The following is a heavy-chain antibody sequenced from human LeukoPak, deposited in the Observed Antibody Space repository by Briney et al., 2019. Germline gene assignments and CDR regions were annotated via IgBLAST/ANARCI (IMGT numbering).Heavy chain of an antibody. D-gene: IGHD3-10*01. V-gene: IGHV4-4*02. CDR1: GGSISSSNW. Sequence: SGTLSLTCAVSGGSISSSNWWSWVRQPPGKGLEWIGEIYHSGSTNYNPSLKSRVTISVDKSKNQFSLKLSSVTAADTAVYYCARTWALWFGELSHDAFDIWGQGTMVTVSS. J-gene: IGHJ3*02. CDR3: ARTWALWFGELSHDAFDI. CDR2: IYHSGST.